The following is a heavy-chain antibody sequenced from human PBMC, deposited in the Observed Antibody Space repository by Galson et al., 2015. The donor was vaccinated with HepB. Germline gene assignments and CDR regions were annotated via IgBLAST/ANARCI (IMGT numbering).Heavy chain of an antibody. CDR3: ATVGCSSTSCYADYYYYMDV. D-gene: IGHD2-2*01. V-gene: IGHV1-69*06. Sequence: SVKVSCKASGGTFSSYAISWVRQAPGQGLEWMGGIIPIFGTAIYAQKFQGRVTMTEDTSTDTAYMELSSLRSEDTAVYYCATVGCSSTSCYADYYYYMDVWGKGTTVTVSS. CDR1: GGTFSSYA. CDR2: IIPIFGTA. J-gene: IGHJ6*03.